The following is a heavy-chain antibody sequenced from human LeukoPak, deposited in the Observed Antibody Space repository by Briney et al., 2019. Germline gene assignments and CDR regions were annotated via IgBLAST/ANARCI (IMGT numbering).Heavy chain of an antibody. CDR3: ARAPVYYDESRGHLKISNWYLGL. V-gene: IGHV3-21*01. D-gene: IGHD3-22*01. J-gene: IGHJ2*01. CDR1: GITFSNYN. Sequence: GGSLRLSCAAPGITFSNYNMNWVRHAPGKGLEWISSITSSSSYTFYADSVKGRFTISRDNAKNSLYLQMNSLRAEDTAVFYCARAPVYYDESRGHLKISNWYLGLWGRGTLVTVSS. CDR2: ITSSSSYT.